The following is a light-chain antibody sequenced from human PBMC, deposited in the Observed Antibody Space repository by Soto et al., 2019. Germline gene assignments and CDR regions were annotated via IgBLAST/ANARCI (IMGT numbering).Light chain of an antibody. CDR3: QQYGTPLFT. CDR1: QSVTNNF. CDR2: GAS. J-gene: IGKJ3*01. Sequence: IVLTQSPGTLSLSPGERATLSCGASQSVTNNFLAWYQQKPGQAPRLLIYGASSRATGVPDRFSGSGSGTDFTLTICRLEPGDFAVYYCQQYGTPLFTFGPGTKVDIK. V-gene: IGKV3-20*01.